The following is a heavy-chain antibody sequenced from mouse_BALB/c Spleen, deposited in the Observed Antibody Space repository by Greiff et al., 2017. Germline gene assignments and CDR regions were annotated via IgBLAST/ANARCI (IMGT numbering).Heavy chain of an antibody. CDR2: IDTSDSYT. Sequence: QVQLQQPGAELVMPGASVKMSCKASGYTFTDYWMHWVKQRPGQGLEWIGAIDTSDSYTSYNQKFKGKATLTVDESSSTAYMQLSSLTSEDSAIYYCARDYGSYWGQGTTLTVSS. CDR1: GYTFTDYW. J-gene: IGHJ2*01. D-gene: IGHD1-1*01. V-gene: IGHV1-69*01. CDR3: ARDYGSY.